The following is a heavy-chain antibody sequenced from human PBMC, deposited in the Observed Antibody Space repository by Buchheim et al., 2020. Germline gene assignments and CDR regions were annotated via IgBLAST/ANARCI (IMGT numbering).Heavy chain of an antibody. Sequence: VQLVESGGGLVKPGGSLRLSCAASGFTFSDYYMSWIRQAPGKGLEWVANIKQDGSEKYYVDSVKGRFTISRDNAKNSLYLQMNSLRAEDTAVYYCARDRQEYNWNDVPWFDPWGQGTL. J-gene: IGHJ5*02. D-gene: IGHD1-20*01. CDR2: IKQDGSEK. CDR3: ARDRQEYNWNDVPWFDP. CDR1: GFTFSDYY. V-gene: IGHV3-7*01.